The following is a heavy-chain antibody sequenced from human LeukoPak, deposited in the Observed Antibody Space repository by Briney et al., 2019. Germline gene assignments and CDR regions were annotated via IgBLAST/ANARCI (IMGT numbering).Heavy chain of an antibody. V-gene: IGHV3-30*04. CDR1: GFTFSNYA. Sequence: PGKSLRLSCAASGFTFSNYAFHWVRQPPGKGLEWAAVISYEGSVTYYADSVKGRFTISRDNSKNTLDLQMNSLRVEDTAVYYCVRDRAPWGGALEGAKGMDVWGEGTTVTVSS. J-gene: IGHJ6*04. CDR2: ISYEGSVT. CDR3: VRDRAPWGGALEGAKGMDV. D-gene: IGHD1-26*01.